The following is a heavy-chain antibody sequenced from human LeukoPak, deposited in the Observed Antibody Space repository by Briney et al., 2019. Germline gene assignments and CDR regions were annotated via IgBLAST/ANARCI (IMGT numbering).Heavy chain of an antibody. CDR3: ARSNSSSWHLFDY. J-gene: IGHJ4*02. D-gene: IGHD6-13*01. CDR1: GFTFSSYW. CDR2: TSYDGNDE. Sequence: GGSLRLSCAASGFTFSSYWMSWVRQTPGKGLEWVAITSYDGNDEHYTDSVKGRFTISRDNSMNTLYLQMNSLRSEDTAVYYCARSNSSSWHLFDYWGQGTLVTVSS. V-gene: IGHV3-30-3*01.